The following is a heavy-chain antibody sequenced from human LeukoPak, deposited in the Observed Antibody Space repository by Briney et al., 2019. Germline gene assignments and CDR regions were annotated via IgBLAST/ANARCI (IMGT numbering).Heavy chain of an antibody. Sequence: GGSLRLSCAASGFTFSSYEMNWVRQAPGKGLEWLSYISSSGSTIYYADSVKGRFAISRDNAKNSLYLQMNSLRAEDTAVYYCARELSIAARLFDYWGQGTLVTVSS. D-gene: IGHD6-6*01. CDR2: ISSSGSTI. CDR1: GFTFSSYE. CDR3: ARELSIAARLFDY. J-gene: IGHJ4*02. V-gene: IGHV3-48*03.